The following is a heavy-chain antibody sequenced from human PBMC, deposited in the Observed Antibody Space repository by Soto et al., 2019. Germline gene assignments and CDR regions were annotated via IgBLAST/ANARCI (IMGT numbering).Heavy chain of an antibody. V-gene: IGHV4-59*01. D-gene: IGHD3-10*01. CDR2: IYYSGST. CDR1: GGSISSYY. CDR3: ARAGYYGSGSYDGYYYYGMDV. Sequence: SETLSLTCTVSGGSISSYYWSWIRQPPGKGLEWIGYIYYSGSTNYNPSLKSRVTISVDTSKNQFSLKLSSVTAADTAVYYCARAGYYGSGSYDGYYYYGMDVWGQGTTVTVSS. J-gene: IGHJ6*02.